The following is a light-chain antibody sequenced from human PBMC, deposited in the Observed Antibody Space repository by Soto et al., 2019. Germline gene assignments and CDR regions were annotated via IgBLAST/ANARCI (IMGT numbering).Light chain of an antibody. V-gene: IGKV1-9*01. Sequence: DILLTQSPSFLSASVGDRVTMTCRASQGIRSYLAWYQQKPGRAPKLLIYAASTLERGVPSRFSGSGSGTEFALTISSLQPEDFATYYCQPLNSHPPITFGQGTRLEIK. CDR1: QGIRSY. CDR2: AAS. J-gene: IGKJ5*01. CDR3: QPLNSHPPIT.